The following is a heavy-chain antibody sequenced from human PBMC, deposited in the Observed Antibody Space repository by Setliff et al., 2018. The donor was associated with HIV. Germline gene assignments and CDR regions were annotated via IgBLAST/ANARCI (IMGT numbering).Heavy chain of an antibody. D-gene: IGHD6-25*01. CDR1: GGRFSNYG. J-gene: IGHJ4*02. CDR3: ARDRLNVYSSGWGVGY. CDR2: IIPIFGTT. V-gene: IGHV1-69*13. Sequence: GASVKVSCKASGGRFSNYGISWVRQAPGQGLEWMGGIIPIFGTTNYAQMFQGRVTMTADESTSTAYMELSSLGSEDTAVYYCARDRLNVYSSGWGVGYWGQGTLVTVSS.